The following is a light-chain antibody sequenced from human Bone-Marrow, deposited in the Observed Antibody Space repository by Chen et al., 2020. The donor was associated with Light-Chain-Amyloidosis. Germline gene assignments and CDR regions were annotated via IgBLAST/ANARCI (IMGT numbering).Light chain of an antibody. Sequence: SYELTQPPSVSVSPGQTASITCSGDDLPTKYAYWYQQKPGQAPVLVIHRDTERPSGVSELFSGSSSGTTDTLTISGVQAEDEADYHCQSADSSGTYEVICGGGTKLTVL. V-gene: IGLV3-25*03. J-gene: IGLJ2*01. CDR1: DLPTKY. CDR2: RDT. CDR3: QSADSSGTYEVI.